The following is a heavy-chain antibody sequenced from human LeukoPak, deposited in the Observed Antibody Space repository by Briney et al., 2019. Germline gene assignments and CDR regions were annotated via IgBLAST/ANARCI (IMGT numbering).Heavy chain of an antibody. CDR3: ARAHIVGATIAFDI. D-gene: IGHD1-26*01. J-gene: IGHJ3*02. Sequence: KSSETLSLTCTVSGGSISSYYWSWIRQPAGKGLEWIGRIYTSGSTNYNPSLKSRVTMSVDTSKNQFSLKLSSVTAADTAVYYCARAHIVGATIAFDIWGQGTMVTVSS. V-gene: IGHV4-4*07. CDR2: IYTSGST. CDR1: GGSISSYY.